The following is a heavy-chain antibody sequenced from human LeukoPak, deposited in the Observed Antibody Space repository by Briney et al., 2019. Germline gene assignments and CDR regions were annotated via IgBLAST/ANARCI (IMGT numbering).Heavy chain of an antibody. CDR2: ISYDETNK. V-gene: IGHV3-30-3*01. J-gene: IGHJ4*02. CDR1: GFIFSNYN. Sequence: GGSLRLSCAASGFIFSNYNMHWVRQTPGKGLEWVAIISYDETNKYYADSVKGRFTISRDNSKNTLYVQMNSLRAEDTAVYYCARDNYGPDYWGQGTLVTVSS. CDR3: ARDNYGPDY. D-gene: IGHD3-10*01.